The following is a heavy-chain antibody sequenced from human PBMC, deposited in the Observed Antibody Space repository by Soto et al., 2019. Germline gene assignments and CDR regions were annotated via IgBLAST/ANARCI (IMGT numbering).Heavy chain of an antibody. D-gene: IGHD3-10*01. CDR3: AKRDYFGSGRSHAGFDY. V-gene: IGHV3-23*01. Sequence: GGSLRLSCAVSGFTFSSYTMNWVRQAPGKGLEWVSTISGSGGSTYYADSVKGRFTISRDNSKNTLYLQMNSLRAEDAAVYYCAKRDYFGSGRSHAGFDYWGQGTLVTVSS. J-gene: IGHJ4*02. CDR2: ISGSGGST. CDR1: GFTFSSYT.